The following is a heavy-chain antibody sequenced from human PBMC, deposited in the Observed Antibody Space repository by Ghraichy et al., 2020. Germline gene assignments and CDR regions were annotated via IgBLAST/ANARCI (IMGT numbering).Heavy chain of an antibody. CDR2: ISAYTGNT. J-gene: IGHJ4*02. CDR3: ASDTLVGGIFGPDYGDYLPGVYYFDD. CDR1: GYTFTSYG. D-gene: IGHD4-17*01. V-gene: IGHV1-18*01. Sequence: ASVKVSCKASGYTFTSYGISWVRQAPGQGLEWMGWISAYTGNTNYAQKLQGRVTMTTDTSTTTAYMELRSLRSDDTAVYYCASDTLVGGIFGPDYGDYLPGVYYFDDWGQGTLVTVSS.